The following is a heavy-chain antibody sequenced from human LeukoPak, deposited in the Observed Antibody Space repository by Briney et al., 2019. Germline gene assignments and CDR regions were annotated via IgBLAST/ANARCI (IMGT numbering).Heavy chain of an antibody. CDR1: GFNFRSYS. Sequence: GGSLRLSCAASGFNFRSYSMNWVRQAPAKGLEWVSSISSSSSYIYYADSVKGRFTVSGENVKNSLYLQMDSLRAEDTAVYYCARDGGRGYTYGPPYYFDYWGQGTLATVSS. D-gene: IGHD5-18*01. CDR3: ARDGGRGYTYGPPYYFDY. V-gene: IGHV3-21*01. J-gene: IGHJ4*02. CDR2: ISSSSSYI.